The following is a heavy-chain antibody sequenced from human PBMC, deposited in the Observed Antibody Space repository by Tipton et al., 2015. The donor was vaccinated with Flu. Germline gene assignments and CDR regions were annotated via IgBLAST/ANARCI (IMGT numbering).Heavy chain of an antibody. CDR2: IFHSGDT. D-gene: IGHD3-10*01. CDR3: ARGLYGSGSYQRRYFDY. V-gene: IGHV4-38-2*02. J-gene: IGHJ4*02. CDR1: GDSISSDYY. Sequence: TLSLTCSISGDSISSDYYWGWIRQPPGKGLEWIGNIFHSGDTYRNPSLRTRVTISIDTSRNQFSLKVFSVTAADTAVYYCARGLYGSGSYQRRYFDYWGQGTLVTVSS.